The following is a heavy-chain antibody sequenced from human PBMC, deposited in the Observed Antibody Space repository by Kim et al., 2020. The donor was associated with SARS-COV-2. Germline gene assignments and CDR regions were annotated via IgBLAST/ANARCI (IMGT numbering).Heavy chain of an antibody. CDR2: IYYSGST. V-gene: IGHV4-31*03. Sequence: SETLSLTCTVSGGSISSGGYCWSWIRQHPGKGLEWIGYIYYSGSTYYNPSLKSRVTISVDTSKNQFSLKLSSVTAADTAVYYCARAMGITIFGVVIVNWFDPWGQGTLVTVSS. D-gene: IGHD3-3*01. CDR3: ARAMGITIFGVVIVNWFDP. CDR1: GGSISSGGYC. J-gene: IGHJ5*02.